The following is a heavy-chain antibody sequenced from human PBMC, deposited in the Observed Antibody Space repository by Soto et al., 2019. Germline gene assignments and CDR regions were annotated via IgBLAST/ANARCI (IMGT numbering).Heavy chain of an antibody. D-gene: IGHD7-27*01. Sequence: QVQLQESGPGLVKPSDTLSLTCTVSGGSITNHYWSWIRQPPGKGLEWIGYIYYNGNTNYNPSLKSRVTMSVDTSWNQISLKLTTVTTVDTAVYYCTRANWYSEYWGQGTLVTVSS. CDR3: TRANWYSEY. CDR1: GGSITNHY. V-gene: IGHV4-59*11. J-gene: IGHJ4*02. CDR2: IYYNGNT.